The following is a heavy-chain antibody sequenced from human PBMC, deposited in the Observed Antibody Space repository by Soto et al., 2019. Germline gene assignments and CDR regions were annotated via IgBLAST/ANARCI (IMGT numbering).Heavy chain of an antibody. D-gene: IGHD1-1*01. CDR1: GYTFTGYY. Sequence: ASVKVSCKASGYTFTGYYMHWVRQAPGQGLEWMGWINPNSGGTNYAQKFQGWVTMTRDTSISTAYMELSRLRSDDTAVYYCAREGTGSFPHRFDPWGLGTLVTVSS. V-gene: IGHV1-2*04. CDR3: AREGTGSFPHRFDP. J-gene: IGHJ5*02. CDR2: INPNSGGT.